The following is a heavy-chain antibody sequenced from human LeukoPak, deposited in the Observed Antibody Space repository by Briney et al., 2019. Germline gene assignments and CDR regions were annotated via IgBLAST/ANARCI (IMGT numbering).Heavy chain of an antibody. V-gene: IGHV3-33*01. D-gene: IGHD3-9*01. Sequence: GRSLRLSCAASGFTFSSYGMHWVRQAPGKGLEWVAVIWYDGSNKYYADSVKGRFTISRDNSKNTLYLQMNSLRAEDTAVYYCARDFSGDYDIFTGSDLWGRGSLVSVTS. CDR2: IWYDGSNK. CDR1: GFTFSSYG. J-gene: IGHJ2*01. CDR3: ARDFSGDYDIFTGSDL.